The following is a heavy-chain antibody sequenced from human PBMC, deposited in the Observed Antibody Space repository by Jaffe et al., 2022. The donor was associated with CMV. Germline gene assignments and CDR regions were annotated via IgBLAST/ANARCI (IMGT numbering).Heavy chain of an antibody. D-gene: IGHD2-21*02. Sequence: EVQLVESGGGLVQPGGSLRLSCAASGFTFSSYEMNWVRQAPGKGLEWVSYISSSGSTIYYADSVKGRFTISRDNAKNSLYLQMNSLRAEDTAVYYCATSSPFCGGDCAQYFQHWGQGTLVTVSS. V-gene: IGHV3-48*03. CDR2: ISSSGSTI. J-gene: IGHJ1*01. CDR1: GFTFSSYE. CDR3: ATSSPFCGGDCAQYFQH.